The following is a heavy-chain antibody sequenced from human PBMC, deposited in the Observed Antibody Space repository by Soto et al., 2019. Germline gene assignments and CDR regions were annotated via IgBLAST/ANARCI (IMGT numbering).Heavy chain of an antibody. J-gene: IGHJ4*02. D-gene: IGHD3-10*01. CDR1: GGTFSSLA. Sequence: QVQLVQSGAEVKKPGSSVKVSCKASGGTFSSLAISWVRQAPGQGLEWMGGLVPVFGTANYAQKLQDRVTITADKSTSTSYMELSRLSSEDTAVYYCARSPGVFDYWGQGTLVTVSS. CDR3: ARSPGVFDY. V-gene: IGHV1-69*06. CDR2: LVPVFGTA.